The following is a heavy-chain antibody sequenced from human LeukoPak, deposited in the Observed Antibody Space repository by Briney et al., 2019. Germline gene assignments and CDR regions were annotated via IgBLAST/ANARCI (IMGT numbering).Heavy chain of an antibody. V-gene: IGHV3-21*01. CDR1: GFTFSSYS. J-gene: IGHJ4*02. D-gene: IGHD3-16*02. CDR3: AREPNYIWGSYRYTDYFDY. CDR2: ISSSSSYI. Sequence: PGGSLRLSCAASGFTFSSYSMNWVRQAPGKGLEWVSSISSSSSYIYYADSVKGRFTISRDNAKNSLYLQMNSLRAEDTAVYYCAREPNYIWGSYRYTDYFDYWGQGTLVTVSS.